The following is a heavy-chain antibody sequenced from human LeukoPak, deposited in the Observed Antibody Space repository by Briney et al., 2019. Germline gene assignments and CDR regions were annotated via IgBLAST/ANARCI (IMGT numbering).Heavy chain of an antibody. J-gene: IGHJ6*02. Sequence: GASVKVSCKASGYTFTSYGISWVRQAPGQGLEWMGWIGAYNGNTNYAQKLQGRVTMTTDTSTSTAYMELRSLRSDDTAVYYCARDSTRITIFGVVTRPNYGMDVWGQGTTVTVSS. CDR3: ARDSTRITIFGVVTRPNYGMDV. D-gene: IGHD3-3*01. CDR1: GYTFTSYG. V-gene: IGHV1-18*01. CDR2: IGAYNGNT.